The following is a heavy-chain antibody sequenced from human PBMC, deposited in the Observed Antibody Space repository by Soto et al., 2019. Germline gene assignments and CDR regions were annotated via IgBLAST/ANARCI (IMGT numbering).Heavy chain of an antibody. CDR2: IIHIFGTA. D-gene: IGHD5-18*01. V-gene: IGHV1-69*13. Sequence: SVKVSCRASGGTFSIYAISWVRHAPGQGLEWRGEIIHIFGTANYEQKFQGRVTITADESTSIAYMELSSLRSEDTDVYYCARQPDTADAFDIRGQGTMVTVSS. CDR1: GGTFSIYA. CDR3: ARQPDTADAFDI. J-gene: IGHJ3*02.